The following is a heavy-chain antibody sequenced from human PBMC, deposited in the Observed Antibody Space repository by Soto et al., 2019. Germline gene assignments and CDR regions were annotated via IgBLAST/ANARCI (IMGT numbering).Heavy chain of an antibody. V-gene: IGHV4-34*01. J-gene: IGHJ4*02. CDR3: ATHYCSGGSYYLDY. CDR1: GGSFSGYY. D-gene: IGHD2-15*01. CDR2: INHSGST. Sequence: SETLSLTCAVYGGSFSGYYWSWIRQPPGKGLEWIGEINHSGSTNYNPSLKSRVTISVDTSKNQFSLKLSSVTAADTAVYYCATHYCSGGSYYLDYWGQGTLVTVSS.